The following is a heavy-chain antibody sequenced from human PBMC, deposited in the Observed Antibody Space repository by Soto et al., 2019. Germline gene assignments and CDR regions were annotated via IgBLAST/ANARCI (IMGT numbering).Heavy chain of an antibody. CDR1: GFTFSTYS. D-gene: IGHD3-3*01. CDR3: AREGTLITIFGVVTPDAFDI. V-gene: IGHV3-21*01. Sequence: EVQLVESGGGLVKPGGSLRLSCAASGFTFSTYSMNWVRQAPGKGLEWVSSISSSSSNIYYADSVKGRFTISRDNAKNSLYLQMNSLRAEDTAVYYCAREGTLITIFGVVTPDAFDIWGQGTMVTVSS. J-gene: IGHJ3*02. CDR2: ISSSSSNI.